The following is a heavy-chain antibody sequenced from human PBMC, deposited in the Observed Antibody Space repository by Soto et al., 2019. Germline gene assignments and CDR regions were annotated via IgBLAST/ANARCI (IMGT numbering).Heavy chain of an antibody. D-gene: IGHD3-10*01. V-gene: IGHV3-66*01. Sequence: EVQLVESGGDLVQPGGSLRLSCAASGFTVSSNYMNWVRQAPGKGLEWVSVIYSGGTTYYADSVKGRFTISRDNSKNTLYLQMNSLRAEDTAVYYCARELEYFSYYGSGTYFDSWGQGTLVTVSS. CDR1: GFTVSSNY. CDR3: ARELEYFSYYGSGTYFDS. J-gene: IGHJ4*02. CDR2: IYSGGTT.